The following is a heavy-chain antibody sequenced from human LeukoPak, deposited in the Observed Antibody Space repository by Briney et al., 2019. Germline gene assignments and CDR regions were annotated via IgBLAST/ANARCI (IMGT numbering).Heavy chain of an antibody. V-gene: IGHV3-30*18. CDR3: AKEMGPLVWFGEVPVPPYYYTMDV. Sequence: GGSLRLSCTASGFTFSNYVMHWVRQAPGKGLEWVAFISNDGTDKYYADSVKGRFTISRDSSKNTLYLQMNSLRAEDTAVYHCAKEMGPLVWFGEVPVPPYYYTMDVWGQGTTVTVSS. CDR2: ISNDGTDK. D-gene: IGHD3-10*01. J-gene: IGHJ6*02. CDR1: GFTFSNYV.